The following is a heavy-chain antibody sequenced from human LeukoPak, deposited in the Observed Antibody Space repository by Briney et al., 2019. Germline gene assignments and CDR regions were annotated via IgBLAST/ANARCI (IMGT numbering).Heavy chain of an antibody. J-gene: IGHJ6*03. CDR3: ARVDEYYYDSSGYYPYYYYYMDV. V-gene: IGHV4-34*01. D-gene: IGHD3-22*01. Sequence: SETLSLTCAVYGGSFSGYYWSWIRQPPGKGLEWIGEINHSGSTNYNPSLKSRVTISVDTSKNQFSLKLSSVTAADTAVYYCARVDEYYYDSSGYYPYYYYYMDVWGKGTTVTVSS. CDR1: GGSFSGYY. CDR2: INHSGST.